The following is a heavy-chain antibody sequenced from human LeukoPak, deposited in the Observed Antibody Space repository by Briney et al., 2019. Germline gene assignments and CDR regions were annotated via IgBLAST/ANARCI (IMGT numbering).Heavy chain of an antibody. D-gene: IGHD3-10*01. V-gene: IGHV3-23*01. CDR1: GFTFDNYR. CDR3: ARASWVSDPDAVR. Sequence: GGSLRLSCAASGFTFDNYRMSWVRQAPARGPEWVSSLRGNDETFYADSVKGRFILSRDDSRNTVYLQLNNLRVEDTAIYYCARASWVSDPDAVRWGQGTQVTVSS. J-gene: IGHJ4*02. CDR2: LRGNDET.